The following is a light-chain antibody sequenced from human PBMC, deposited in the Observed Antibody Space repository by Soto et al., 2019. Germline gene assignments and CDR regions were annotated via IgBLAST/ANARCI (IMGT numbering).Light chain of an antibody. J-gene: IGKJ5*01. V-gene: IGKV3-20*01. CDR3: QQYGYSPIT. CDR1: QDITVW. Sequence: TQSPSSVSASVGDRVTITCRASQDITVWLAWYQQKPGQAPRLLIYAASSRATGIPDRFSGSGSGTDFTLTIDGLEPEDFVVYYCQQYGYSPITFGQGTRLEIK. CDR2: AAS.